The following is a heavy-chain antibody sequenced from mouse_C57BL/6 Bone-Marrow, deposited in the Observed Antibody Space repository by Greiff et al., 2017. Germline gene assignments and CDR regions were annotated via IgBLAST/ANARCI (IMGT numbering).Heavy chain of an antibody. CDR3: GSRSQSTYDY. CDR1: GYTFTSYG. V-gene: IGHV1-81*01. J-gene: IGHJ2*01. D-gene: IGHD1-1*01. Sequence: VQLQESGAELVRPGASVKLSCKASGYTFTSYGISWVKQRTGQGLEWIGEIYPRSGNTYYNEKFKGKATLTADKSSSTAYMELRSLTSEDSAVYFCGSRSQSTYDYWGQGTTLTVSA. CDR2: IYPRSGNT.